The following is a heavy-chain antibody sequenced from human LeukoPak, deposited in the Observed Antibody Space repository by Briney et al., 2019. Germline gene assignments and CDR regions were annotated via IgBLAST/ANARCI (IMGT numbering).Heavy chain of an antibody. CDR1: GGSISSYY. Sequence: SETLSLTCTVSGGSISSYYWSWIRQPPGKGLEWIGYIYYSGSTNYNPSLRSRVTISVDTSKNQFSLKLSSVTAADTAVFYCARKLGIAAAGTAYFGYWGQGTLVTVSS. CDR3: ARKLGIAAAGTAYFGY. V-gene: IGHV4-59*08. CDR2: IYYSGST. J-gene: IGHJ4*02. D-gene: IGHD6-13*01.